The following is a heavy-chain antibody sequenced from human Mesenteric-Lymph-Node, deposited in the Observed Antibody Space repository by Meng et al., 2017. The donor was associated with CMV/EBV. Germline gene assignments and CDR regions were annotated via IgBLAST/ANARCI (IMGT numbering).Heavy chain of an antibody. CDR3: VRAPYNFGYYFDF. CDR2: VSYDGSDK. J-gene: IGHJ4*02. Sequence: GESLKISRAASGFTFSYYAMHWVRQAPGKGLECVAVVSYDGSDKYYADSVKGRFTISRDNSKNTLYLQMNRLRAEDTAIYYCVRAPYNFGYYFDFWGQGTLVTVSS. D-gene: IGHD3-3*01. V-gene: IGHV3-30*03. CDR1: GFTFSYYA.